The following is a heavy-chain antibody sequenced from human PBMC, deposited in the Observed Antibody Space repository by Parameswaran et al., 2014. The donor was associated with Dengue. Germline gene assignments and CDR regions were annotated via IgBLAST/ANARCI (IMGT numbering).Heavy chain of an antibody. CDR2: IYYSGST. Sequence: ETLSLTCTVSGGSISSSSYYWGWIRQPPGKGLEWIGSIYYSGSTYYNPSLKSRVTISVDTSKNQFSLKLSSVTAADTAVYYCARHSGGGTQIFGVVTPFDYWGQGTLVTVSS. J-gene: IGHJ4*02. CDR1: GGSISSSSYY. V-gene: IGHV4-39*01. D-gene: IGHD3-3*01. CDR3: ARHSGGGTQIFGVVTPFDY.